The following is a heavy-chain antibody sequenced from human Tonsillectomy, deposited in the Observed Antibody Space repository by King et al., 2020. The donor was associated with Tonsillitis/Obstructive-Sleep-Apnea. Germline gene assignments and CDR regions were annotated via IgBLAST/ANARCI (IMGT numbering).Heavy chain of an antibody. J-gene: IGHJ6*03. V-gene: IGHV2-26*01. CDR1: GFSLSNVRMG. Sequence: TLKESGPVLVKPTETLTLTCTVSGFSLSNVRMGVSWIRQSTGKALEWLAHIFSNDEKSYSTSLKSRLTISKDTSKSQVVLTMTNMDPVDTATYYCARIADTAMASYYYYYYTDVWGKGTTVTVSS. CDR3: ARIADTAMASYYYYYYTDV. D-gene: IGHD5-18*01. CDR2: IFSNDEK.